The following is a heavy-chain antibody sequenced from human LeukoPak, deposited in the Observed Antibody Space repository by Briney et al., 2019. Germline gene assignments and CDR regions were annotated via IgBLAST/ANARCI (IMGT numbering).Heavy chain of an antibody. CDR1: GGSISSYY. D-gene: IGHD1-26*01. Sequence: SETLSLTCTVSGGSISSYYWSWIRQPPGKGLEWIGYIYYSGSTNYNPSLKSRVTISVDTSKNQFSLKLSSVTAADTAVYYCATGGVGATSLDYWGQGTLVTVSS. CDR2: IYYSGST. J-gene: IGHJ4*02. V-gene: IGHV4-59*03. CDR3: ATGGVGATSLDY.